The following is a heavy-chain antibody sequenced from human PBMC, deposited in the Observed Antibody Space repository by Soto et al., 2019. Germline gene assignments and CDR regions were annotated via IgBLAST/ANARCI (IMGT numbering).Heavy chain of an antibody. J-gene: IGHJ5*02. D-gene: IGHD6-19*01. CDR3: ARHFSDPYSSGFRAGKNWFDP. V-gene: IGHV5-10-1*01. Sequence: GESLRISCKGSGYSFTSYWIGWVRQMPGKGLEWMGRIDPSDSYTDYSPSFQGHVTISADKSISTAYLQWSSLKASDTAMYYCARHFSDPYSSGFRAGKNWFDPWGQGTLVTVSS. CDR1: GYSFTSYW. CDR2: IDPSDSYT.